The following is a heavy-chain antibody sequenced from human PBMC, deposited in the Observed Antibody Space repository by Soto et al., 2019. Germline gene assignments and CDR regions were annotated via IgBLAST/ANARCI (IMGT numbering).Heavy chain of an antibody. CDR3: ARRRVVYYGSGKGNYYYDMDV. V-gene: IGHV4-59*08. D-gene: IGHD3-10*01. CDR2: IYYSGST. Sequence: SETLSLTCTVSDGSVSSCYWSCIRKPPGKGLKRIGYIYYSGSTNYNPSHKSRVNISVDTSKNQFSLKLSSVTVADTAVYYCARRRVVYYGSGKGNYYYDMDVWGKGTTVTVSS. CDR1: DGSVSSCY. J-gene: IGHJ6*03.